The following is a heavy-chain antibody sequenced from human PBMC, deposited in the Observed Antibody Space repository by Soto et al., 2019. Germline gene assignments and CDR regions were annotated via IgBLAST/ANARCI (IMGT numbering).Heavy chain of an antibody. CDR2: IYYSGST. Sequence: PGKGLEWIGSIYYSGSTYYNPSLKSRVTISVDTSKNQFSLKLSSVTAADTAVYFFFFFESEDGIRGLCTGSAFLLNRSSDL. D-gene: IGHD3-3*01. CDR3: FFFESEDGIRGLCTGSAFLLNRSSDL. V-gene: IGHV4-39*01. J-gene: IGHJ2*01.